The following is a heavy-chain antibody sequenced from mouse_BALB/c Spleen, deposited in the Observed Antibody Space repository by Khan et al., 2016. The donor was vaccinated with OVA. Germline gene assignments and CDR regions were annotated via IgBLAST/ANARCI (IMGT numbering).Heavy chain of an antibody. CDR1: GYAFTSYL. CDR2: INPGSGGT. J-gene: IGHJ4*01. D-gene: IGHD2-10*01. V-gene: IGHV1-54*03. CDR3: SRKNNAYYGSCYAMDY. Sequence: QIQLVQSGAELVRPGTSVKVSCKASGYAFTSYLIEWIKQRPGQGLEWIGVINPGSGGTNYNEKFKGKATLTADKSSSTAYMQLSSLTSDDSAVFYCSRKNNAYYGSCYAMDYWGQGTSVTVSS.